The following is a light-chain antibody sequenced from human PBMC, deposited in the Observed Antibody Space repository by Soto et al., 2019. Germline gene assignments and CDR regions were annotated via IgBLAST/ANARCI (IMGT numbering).Light chain of an antibody. CDR3: QHYNEWPLT. CDR1: QTVSNN. Sequence: ERVMTQFPATLSVCPGAKAILSCRASQTVSNNLAWYQQKPGQAPRLLIYFASTRATGVPARFSGSGSGTEFTLTISNLQSEDSAVYYCQHYNEWPLTFGGGTKLETK. V-gene: IGKV3-15*01. J-gene: IGKJ4*01. CDR2: FAS.